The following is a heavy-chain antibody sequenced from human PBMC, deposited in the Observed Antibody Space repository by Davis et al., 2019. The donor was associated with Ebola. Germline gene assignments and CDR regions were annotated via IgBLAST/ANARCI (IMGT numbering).Heavy chain of an antibody. D-gene: IGHD3-22*01. CDR3: ARVETTYYYDSSGYGTRRYFDY. Sequence: MPSETLSLTCTVSGGSISSGDYYWSWIRQPPGKGLEWIGYIYYSGSTYYNPSLKSRVTISVDTSKNQFSLKLSSVTAADTAVYYCARVETTYYYDSSGYGTRRYFDYWGQGTLVTVSS. J-gene: IGHJ4*02. V-gene: IGHV4-30-4*02. CDR2: IYYSGST. CDR1: GGSISSGDYY.